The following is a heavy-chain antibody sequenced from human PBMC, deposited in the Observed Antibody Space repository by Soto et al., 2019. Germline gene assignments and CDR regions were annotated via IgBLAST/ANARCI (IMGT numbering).Heavy chain of an antibody. V-gene: IGHV3-30-3*01. CDR2: ISYDGSNK. Sequence: GSLRLSCAASGFVFRSYAMHWVRQAPGKGLEWVAVISYDGSNKYYADSVKGRFTISRDNSKNTLYLQMNSLRAEDTAVYYCARSPSYYFDYWGQGTLVTVSS. CDR1: GFVFRSYA. CDR3: ARSPSYYFDY. J-gene: IGHJ4*02.